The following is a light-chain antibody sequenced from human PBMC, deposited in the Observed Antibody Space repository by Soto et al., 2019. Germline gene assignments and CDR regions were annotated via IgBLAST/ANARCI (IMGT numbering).Light chain of an antibody. Sequence: QLVLTQPPSVSGAPGQRVTISCSGSSSDIGAGFDVHWYQHLPGTAPKLLIYGNTNRPSGVPGRFSGSKSGTSASLVISGLQAEDEADYYCQSYENSRTGFYVFGTGTQLTVL. V-gene: IGLV1-40*01. CDR1: SSDIGAGFD. CDR2: GNT. CDR3: QSYENSRTGFYV. J-gene: IGLJ1*01.